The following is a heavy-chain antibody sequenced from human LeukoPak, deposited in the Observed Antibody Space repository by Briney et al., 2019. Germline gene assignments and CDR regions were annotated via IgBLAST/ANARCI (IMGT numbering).Heavy chain of an antibody. J-gene: IGHJ4*02. D-gene: IGHD2-15*01. CDR2: ITGDGGST. CDR1: GFTFDDYA. V-gene: IGHV3-43*02. CDR3: AKGYCSGGSWYYSDY. Sequence: GGSLRLSCAASGFTFDDYAMHWVRQAPGKGLEWVSLITGDGGSTYYADSMKGRFTISRENSKNSLYLQMNRLRTEDTALYYCAKGYCSGGSWYYSDYWGQGTLVTVSS.